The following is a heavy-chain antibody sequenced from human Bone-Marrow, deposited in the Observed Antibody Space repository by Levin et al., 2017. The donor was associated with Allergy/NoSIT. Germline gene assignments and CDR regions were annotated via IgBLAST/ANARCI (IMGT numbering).Heavy chain of an antibody. Sequence: GSLRLSCAVSSDSIRSYFWSWIRQPPEKGLEWIGYIHYSGNTNYNPSLKSRVTISVDTSKNQFSLRLSSVTAADTAVYYCARATMVGGVRFDPWGQGTLVTVSS. CDR2: IHYSGNT. J-gene: IGHJ5*02. CDR1: SDSIRSYF. D-gene: IGHD3-10*01. CDR3: ARATMVGGVRFDP. V-gene: IGHV4-59*01.